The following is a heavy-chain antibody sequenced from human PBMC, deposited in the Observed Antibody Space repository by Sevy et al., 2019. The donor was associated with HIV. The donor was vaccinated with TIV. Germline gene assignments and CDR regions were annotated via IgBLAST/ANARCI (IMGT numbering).Heavy chain of an antibody. V-gene: IGHV3-9*01. J-gene: IGHJ4*02. CDR1: GFTFDDYV. Sequence: GGSLRLSCAASGFTFDDYVMHWVRQAPGKGLEWVSGISWNSGSIGYADSVKGRFTISRDNAKNSLYLQMNSLRAEDTALYYCAKDQSGSYSNFDYWGQGTLVTVSS. D-gene: IGHD1-26*01. CDR3: AKDQSGSYSNFDY. CDR2: ISWNSGSI.